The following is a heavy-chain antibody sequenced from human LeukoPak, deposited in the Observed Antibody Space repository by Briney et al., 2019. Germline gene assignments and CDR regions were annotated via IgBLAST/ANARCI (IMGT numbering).Heavy chain of an antibody. CDR2: LETSGIS. D-gene: IGHD4-17*01. CDR1: GGSISDASISGSSYH. Sequence: SETPSLTCTVSGGSISDASISGSSYHWTWIRQPAGKGLEYVGRLETSGISDYNPSLKSRVSMSIDTSKNQFSLKLSSVTAADTAVYYCARDAPLGLNYGDYGGVDWYFDLWGRGTLVTVSS. CDR3: ARDAPLGLNYGDYGGVDWYFDL. V-gene: IGHV4-4*07. J-gene: IGHJ2*01.